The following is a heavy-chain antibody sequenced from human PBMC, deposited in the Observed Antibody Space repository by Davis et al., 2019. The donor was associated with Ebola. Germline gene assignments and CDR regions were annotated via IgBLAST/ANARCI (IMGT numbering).Heavy chain of an antibody. CDR3: SREAYRYSGTSHFDY. J-gene: IGHJ4*02. V-gene: IGHV1-46*01. D-gene: IGHD1-26*01. CDR2: INPSSRGA. CDR1: GGTFSNYA. Sequence: ASVKVSCKASGGTFSNYAINWVRQAPGQGPEWMGAINPSSRGASYARNFQGRFTITMDASTSTFYMDLSSLRSEDTAVYYCSREAYRYSGTSHFDYWGQGTLVTVSS.